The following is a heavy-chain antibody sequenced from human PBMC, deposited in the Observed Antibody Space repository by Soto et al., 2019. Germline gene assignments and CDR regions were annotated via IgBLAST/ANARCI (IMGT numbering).Heavy chain of an antibody. J-gene: IGHJ4*02. CDR3: AREGLWNYYFDY. Sequence: PSETLSLTCTVSGCSISSYYWSWIRQPPGKGLEWIGYIYYSGSTNYNPSLKSRVTISVDTSKNQFSLKLSSVTAADTAVYYCAREGLWNYYFDYWGQGTLVTVSS. D-gene: IGHD1-7*01. CDR2: IYYSGST. V-gene: IGHV4-59*01. CDR1: GCSISSYY.